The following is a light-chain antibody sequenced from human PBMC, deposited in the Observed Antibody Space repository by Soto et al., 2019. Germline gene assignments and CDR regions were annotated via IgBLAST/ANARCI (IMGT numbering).Light chain of an antibody. CDR1: SSNIGSHY. Sequence: QSALTQPPSASGTPGQCLTISCAGSSSNIGSHYVYWYQHLPVTAPKLLIFRDGQRPSGVPDRFFGSKSGTSASLAISGLRSEDEAHYYCAVWDASLTGWVFGGGTKLTVL. CDR2: RDG. V-gene: IGLV1-47*01. CDR3: AVWDASLTGWV. J-gene: IGLJ3*02.